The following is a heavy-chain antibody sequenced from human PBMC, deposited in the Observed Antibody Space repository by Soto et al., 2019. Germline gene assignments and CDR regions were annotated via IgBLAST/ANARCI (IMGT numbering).Heavy chain of an antibody. J-gene: IGHJ4*02. CDR3: VRSTRYGGASGWGGGFDY. CDR1: GFTFSDSG. D-gene: IGHD3-16*01. V-gene: IGHV3-33*01. CDR2: IWSDGSDK. Sequence: QVQLVESGGGVVQPGGSLRLSCATSGFTFSDSGMHWVRQAPGKGLEGVAVIWSDGSDKSYADSVEGRFTIPRDNSKNTLYLQMNRLRAGDTAVYYCVRSTRYGGASGWGGGFDYWGQGTLVTVSS.